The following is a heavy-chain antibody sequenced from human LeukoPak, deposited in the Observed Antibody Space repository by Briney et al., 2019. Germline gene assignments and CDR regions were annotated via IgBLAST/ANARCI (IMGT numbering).Heavy chain of an antibody. D-gene: IGHD3-22*01. CDR2: IFSNDEK. CDR1: GFSLSHASMG. V-gene: IGHV2-26*01. J-gene: IGHJ4*02. Sequence: ESGPTLVNPTETLTLTCTVSGFSLSHASMGVSWIRQPPGKALEWLAHIFSNDEKSYSTSLKSRLTISKDTSKSLVVLNMTNMDPVDTATYYCARIQRYYDSSGYFRFDYWGQGTLVTVSS. CDR3: ARIQRYYDSSGYFRFDY.